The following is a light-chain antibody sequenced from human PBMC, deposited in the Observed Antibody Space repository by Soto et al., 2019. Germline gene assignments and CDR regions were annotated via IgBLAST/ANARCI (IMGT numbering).Light chain of an antibody. CDR3: QQYYSYVYT. CDR2: DAS. Sequence: QMTQSPSTLSASVGDRLTITCRASQSINNWLAWYQQKPGKAPKLLIYDASSLGSGVPSRFSGSGSGTEFTLTISSLQPDDFATYYCQQYYSYVYTFXQGTRMEIK. V-gene: IGKV1-5*01. CDR1: QSINNW. J-gene: IGKJ5*01.